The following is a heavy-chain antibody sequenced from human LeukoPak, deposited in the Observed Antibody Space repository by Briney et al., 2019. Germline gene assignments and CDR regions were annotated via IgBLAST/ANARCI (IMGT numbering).Heavy chain of an antibody. Sequence: NPGGSLRLSCAASGFTFSSYSMNWVRQAPGKGLEWVSSISSSSSYIYYADSVKGRFTISRDNAKNSLYLQMNSLRAEGTAVYYCARDGRMDAFDIWGQGTMVTVSS. J-gene: IGHJ3*02. V-gene: IGHV3-21*01. CDR3: ARDGRMDAFDI. CDR1: GFTFSSYS. D-gene: IGHD2-15*01. CDR2: ISSSSSYI.